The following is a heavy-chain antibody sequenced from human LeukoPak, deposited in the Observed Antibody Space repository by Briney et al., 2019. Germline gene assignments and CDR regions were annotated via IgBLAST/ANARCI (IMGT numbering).Heavy chain of an antibody. CDR3: ARVAGYSYGYYFDY. Sequence: ASVKLSCKASGYTFTSYGISWVRQAPGQRPEWMGWISAYNGNTNYAQKLQGRVTMTTDASTSTAYMELRSLRSDDTAVYYCARVAGYSYGYYFDYWGQGTLGTVSS. D-gene: IGHD5-18*01. J-gene: IGHJ4*02. CDR1: GYTFTSYG. V-gene: IGHV1-18*01. CDR2: ISAYNGNT.